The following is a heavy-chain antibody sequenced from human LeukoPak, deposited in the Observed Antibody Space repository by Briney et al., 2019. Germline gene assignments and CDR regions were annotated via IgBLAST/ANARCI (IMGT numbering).Heavy chain of an antibody. CDR2: FDPEDGET. J-gene: IGHJ6*02. D-gene: IGHD2-21*02. CDR1: GYTLTELS. V-gene: IGHV1-24*01. CDR3: ASRMLVTAIQTSHYGMDV. Sequence: ASVKVSCKVSGYTLTELSTHWVRQAPGKGLEWMGGFDPEDGETIYAQKFQGRVTMTEDTSTDTAYMELSSLRSEDTAVYYCASRMLVTAIQTSHYGMDVWGQGTTVTVSS.